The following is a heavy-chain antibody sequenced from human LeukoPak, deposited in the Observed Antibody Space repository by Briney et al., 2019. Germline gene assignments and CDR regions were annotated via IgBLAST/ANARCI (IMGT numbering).Heavy chain of an antibody. Sequence: GGSLRLTCAASTVIFRKYWMGWARQAPGKGLEWVANIAHDGSVKWYVDSVKGRFIISRDNARDSLYLQMNGLRVEDTAIYYCAFFVREPQNWGQGTLVTVSS. CDR1: TVIFRKYW. V-gene: IGHV3-7*01. CDR3: AFFVREPQN. CDR2: IAHDGSVK. D-gene: IGHD3-10*02. J-gene: IGHJ1*01.